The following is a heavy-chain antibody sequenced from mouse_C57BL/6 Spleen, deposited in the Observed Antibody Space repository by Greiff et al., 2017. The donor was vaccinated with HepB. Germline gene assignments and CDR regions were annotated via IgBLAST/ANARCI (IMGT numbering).Heavy chain of an antibody. Sequence: EVKLMESEGGLVQPGSSMKLSCTASGFTFSDYYMAWVRQVPEKGLEWVANINYDGSSTYYLDSLKSRFIISRDNAKNILYLQMSSLKSEDTATYYCARVWDDGYYYFDYWGQGTTLTVSS. J-gene: IGHJ2*01. V-gene: IGHV5-16*01. CDR1: GFTFSDYY. CDR3: ARVWDDGYYYFDY. D-gene: IGHD2-3*01. CDR2: INYDGSST.